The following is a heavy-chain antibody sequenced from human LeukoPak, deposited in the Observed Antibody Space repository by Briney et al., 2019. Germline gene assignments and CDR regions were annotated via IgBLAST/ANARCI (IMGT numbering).Heavy chain of an antibody. CDR2: ISYDGSSK. CDR3: AKALQIYYDSSGSDLDY. Sequence: PGRSLRLSCAASGFTFSSYGMHWVRQAPGKGLEWVAVISYDGSSKYYADSVRGRFTISRDNSKNTLYLQMNSLRAEDTAVYYCAKALQIYYDSSGSDLDYWGQGTLVTVSS. D-gene: IGHD3-22*01. CDR1: GFTFSSYG. J-gene: IGHJ4*02. V-gene: IGHV3-30*18.